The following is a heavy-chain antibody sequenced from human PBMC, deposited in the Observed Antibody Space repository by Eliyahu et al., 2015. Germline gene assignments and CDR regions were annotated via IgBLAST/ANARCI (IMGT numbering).Heavy chain of an antibody. V-gene: IGHV3-23*01. CDR3: AKVTRGSSCYSCFDY. CDR2: ISSGGGSS. Sequence: EVQLLESGGVPVQPGESLRLSCVASGFXFGXFAMXWVRQAPGKGLGWVSAISSGGGSSYYADLVKGRFTISRDNPKNTVYLQMNSLRAEDTALYYCAKVTRGSSCYSCFDYWGQGTPVTVSS. D-gene: IGHD2-15*01. CDR1: GFXFGXFA. J-gene: IGHJ4*02.